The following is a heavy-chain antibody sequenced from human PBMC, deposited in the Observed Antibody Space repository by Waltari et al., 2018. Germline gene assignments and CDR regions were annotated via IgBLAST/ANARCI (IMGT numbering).Heavy chain of an antibody. CDR2: ISAYNGNT. Sequence: QVQLVQSGAEVKKPGASVKVSCQASGYTFTSYGISWVSQHPGQGLEWMGWISAYNGNTNYAQKLQGRVTMTTDTSTSTAYMELRSLRSDDTAVYYCARTDCGGDCYSSNCDYWGQGTLVTVSS. CDR3: ARTDCGGDCYSSNCDY. V-gene: IGHV1-18*01. D-gene: IGHD2-21*01. J-gene: IGHJ4*02. CDR1: GYTFTSYG.